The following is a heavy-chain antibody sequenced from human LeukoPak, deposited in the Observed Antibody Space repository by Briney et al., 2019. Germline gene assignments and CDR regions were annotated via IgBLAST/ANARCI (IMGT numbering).Heavy chain of an antibody. CDR1: GFTFTSSA. Sequence: SVKVSCKASGFTFTSSAMQWVRQARGQRLEWIGWIVVGSGNTNYAQKFQERVTITRDMSTSTAYMELSSLRSEDTAVYYCAAGLGSSSSPFDYWGQGTLVTVSS. CDR2: IVVGSGNT. V-gene: IGHV1-58*02. J-gene: IGHJ4*02. CDR3: AAGLGSSSSPFDY. D-gene: IGHD6-6*01.